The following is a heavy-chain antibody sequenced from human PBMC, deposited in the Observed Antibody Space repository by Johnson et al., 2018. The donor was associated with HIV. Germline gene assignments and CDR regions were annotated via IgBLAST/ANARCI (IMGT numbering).Heavy chain of an antibody. CDR3: ARDAPDSGSYHAFDI. J-gene: IGHJ3*02. CDR2: ISYNGNNK. V-gene: IGHV3-30*04. CDR1: EFTFSNYP. D-gene: IGHD1-26*01. Sequence: QVHLVESGGGVVQPGRSLRLSCEASEFTFSNYPMHWVRQAPGKGLEWVAVISYNGNNKYYADSLKGRFTISRDNSKNTLYLQMNSLRAEDTAVYYCARDAPDSGSYHAFDIWGQGTMVTVSS.